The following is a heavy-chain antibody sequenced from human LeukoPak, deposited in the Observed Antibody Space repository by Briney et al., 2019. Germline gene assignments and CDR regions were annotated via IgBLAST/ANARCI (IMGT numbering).Heavy chain of an antibody. Sequence: GGSLRLSCAASGFIFRSYAMSWVRQAPGKGLEWVSAISGSGGGTYYADSVKGRFTISRDNSKNTLYLQMNSLRAEDTAVYYCAKGGGQQLVRDYWGQGTLVTVSS. CDR1: GFIFRSYA. CDR2: ISGSGGGT. V-gene: IGHV3-23*01. D-gene: IGHD6-13*01. J-gene: IGHJ4*02. CDR3: AKGGGQQLVRDY.